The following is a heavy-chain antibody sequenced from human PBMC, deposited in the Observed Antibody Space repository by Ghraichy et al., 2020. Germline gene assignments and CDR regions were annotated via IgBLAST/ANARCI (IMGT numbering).Heavy chain of an antibody. CDR2: IIPIFGTA. Sequence: SVKVSCKASGGTFSSYAISWVRQAPGQGLEWMGGIIPIFGTANYAQKFQGRVTITADESTSTAYMELSSLRSEDTAVYYCARDNVVPAIRGDAFDIWGQGTMVTVSS. CDR3: ARDNVVPAIRGDAFDI. V-gene: IGHV1-69*13. D-gene: IGHD2-2*01. J-gene: IGHJ3*02. CDR1: GGTFSSYA.